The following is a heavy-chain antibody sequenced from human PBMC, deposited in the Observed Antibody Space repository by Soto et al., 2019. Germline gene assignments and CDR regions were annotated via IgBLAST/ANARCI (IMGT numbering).Heavy chain of an antibody. D-gene: IGHD5-12*01. J-gene: IGHJ4*02. CDR3: AKDVWGRGGEEEMATITTFDY. CDR2: ISGSGGST. CDR1: GFTFSSYA. Sequence: GGSLRLSCAASGFTFSSYAMSWVHQAPGKGLEWVSAISGSGGSTYYADSVKGRFTISRDNSKNTLYLQMNSLRAEDTAVYYCAKDVWGRGGEEEMATITTFDYWGQGTLVTVSS. V-gene: IGHV3-23*01.